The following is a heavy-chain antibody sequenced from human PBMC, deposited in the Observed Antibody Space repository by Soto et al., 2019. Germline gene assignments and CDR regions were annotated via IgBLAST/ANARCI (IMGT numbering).Heavy chain of an antibody. V-gene: IGHV4-34*01. CDR1: RESFAVYI. CDR3: ARGLITGSHYSGGWYYFDS. D-gene: IGHD6-19*01. Sequence: SETMSLTCPLYRESFAVYIWTWIRQTPGEGLQWIGQINHSGSASYNPSLKSRVTISVHTSNSQFSLELSSVTAADTAVYYCARGLITGSHYSGGWYYFDSWGQGTQVTVS. CDR2: INHSGSA. J-gene: IGHJ4*02.